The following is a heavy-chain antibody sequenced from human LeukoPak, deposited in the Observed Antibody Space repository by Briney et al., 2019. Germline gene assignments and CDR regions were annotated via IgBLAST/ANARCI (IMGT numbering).Heavy chain of an antibody. Sequence: GGSLRLSCAASGFTFSSYGMSWVRQAPGKGPEWVSGISASGGSTYYADSVKGRFTMSRDNSKNTLYLQMNSLRAEDTAVYYCAKGGAVSSKSITLIRGTRKYYYYMDVWGKGTTVTISS. CDR3: AKGGAVSSKSITLIRGTRKYYYYMDV. V-gene: IGHV3-23*01. CDR1: GFTFSSYG. CDR2: ISASGGST. J-gene: IGHJ6*03. D-gene: IGHD3-10*01.